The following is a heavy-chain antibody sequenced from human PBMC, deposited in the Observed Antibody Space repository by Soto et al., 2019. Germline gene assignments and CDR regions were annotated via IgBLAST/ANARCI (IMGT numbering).Heavy chain of an antibody. CDR3: ARASPYVDIVATYYFDY. V-gene: IGHV1-18*01. J-gene: IGHJ4*02. D-gene: IGHD5-12*01. CDR2: ISAYNGNT. CDR1: GYTFTSYG. Sequence: ASVKVSCKASGYTFTSYGISWVRQAPGQGLEWMGWISAYNGNTNYAQKFQGRVTMTRDTSTSTVYMELSSLRSEDTAVYYCARASPYVDIVATYYFDYWGQENLVTVSS.